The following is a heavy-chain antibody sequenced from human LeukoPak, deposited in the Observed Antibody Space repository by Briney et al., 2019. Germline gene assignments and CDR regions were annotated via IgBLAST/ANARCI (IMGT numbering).Heavy chain of an antibody. Sequence: GGSLRLSCAASGFTFSSYSMNWVRQAPGKGLEWVSSISSSSSYIYYADSVKGRFTISRDNAKNSLHLHMNSLTAEDTAVYFCARAGAFGFYYFDFWGQGTLVTVSS. V-gene: IGHV3-21*01. D-gene: IGHD3-16*01. J-gene: IGHJ4*02. CDR2: ISSSSSYI. CDR3: ARAGAFGFYYFDF. CDR1: GFTFSSYS.